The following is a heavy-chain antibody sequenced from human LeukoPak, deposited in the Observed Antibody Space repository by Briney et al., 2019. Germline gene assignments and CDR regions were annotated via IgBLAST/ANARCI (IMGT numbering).Heavy chain of an antibody. CDR3: ARYAVTAEWYFDV. J-gene: IGHJ2*01. CDR1: GGSIRSHF. V-gene: IGHV4-59*11. D-gene: IGHD4-17*01. CDR2: SYSSGRT. Sequence: SETLSLTCTVSGGSIRSHFWSWLRQSPGKRLEYIGYSYSSGRTNSNPSLQSRVTISLDTSKNQFSLELSSVTAADTAVYYCARYAVTAEWYFDVWGSGTLVTVSS.